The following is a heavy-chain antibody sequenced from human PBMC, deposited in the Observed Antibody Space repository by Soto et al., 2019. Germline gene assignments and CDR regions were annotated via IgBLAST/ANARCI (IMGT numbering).Heavy chain of an antibody. V-gene: IGHV3-7*01. CDR2: INQHGSET. CDR1: GFPFSSYW. Sequence: GGSLRLSCAASGFPFSSYWMSWVRQAPGKGLEWVANINQHGSETYYVDSVKGRFTISRDNAKNSLYLQMNSLRAEDTAVYYCARVGYTYGHNYLDSWGQGTLVTVSS. J-gene: IGHJ4*02. CDR3: ARVGYTYGHNYLDS. D-gene: IGHD5-18*01.